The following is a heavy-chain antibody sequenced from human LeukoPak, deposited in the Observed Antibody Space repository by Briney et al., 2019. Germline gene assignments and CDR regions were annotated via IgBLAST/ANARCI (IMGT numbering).Heavy chain of an antibody. V-gene: IGHV1-69*05. CDR2: IIPIFGTA. CDR3: ARHGRIAAAGPDY. D-gene: IGHD6-13*01. J-gene: IGHJ4*02. Sequence: GSSVKVSCKASGGTFSSYAISWVRQAPGQGLEWMGGIIPIFGTANYAQKFQGRVTITTDESTSTAYMELSSLKASDTAMYYCARHGRIAAAGPDYWGQGTLVTVSS. CDR1: GGTFSSYA.